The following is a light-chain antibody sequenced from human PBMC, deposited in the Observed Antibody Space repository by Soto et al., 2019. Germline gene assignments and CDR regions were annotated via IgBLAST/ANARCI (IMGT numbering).Light chain of an antibody. CDR1: QGIGDT. V-gene: IGKV3-15*01. J-gene: IGKJ4*01. Sequence: IGMTQSPAPLSVATGEGATLSCRASQGIGDTLAWYQQKPGQTPRLLIYDTSIRATGVPARFSGSRSGAEFTLTISSLQSEDFAVYYCQHYVNWPLTFGGGTKVDVK. CDR2: DTS. CDR3: QHYVNWPLT.